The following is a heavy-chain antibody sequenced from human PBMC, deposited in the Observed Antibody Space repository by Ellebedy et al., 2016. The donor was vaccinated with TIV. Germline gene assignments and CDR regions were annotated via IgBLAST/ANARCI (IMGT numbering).Heavy chain of an antibody. J-gene: IGHJ3*02. CDR1: RFSFNKYA. Sequence: PGGSLRLSCPASRFSFNKYAMTWVRQAAGNGLEWVSAISASGASAYYADSVKGRFTISRDNSKNTLYLQMNSLRAEDTAVYFCAKDWSDTYYYGPESFDIWGQGTMVTVSA. CDR2: ISASGASA. V-gene: IGHV3-23*01. D-gene: IGHD3-10*01. CDR3: AKDWSDTYYYGPESFDI.